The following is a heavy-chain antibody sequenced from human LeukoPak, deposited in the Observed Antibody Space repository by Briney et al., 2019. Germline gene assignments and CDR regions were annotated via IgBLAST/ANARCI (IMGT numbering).Heavy chain of an antibody. V-gene: IGHV4-4*02. Sequence: SETLSLTCAVSGVSISSSNWWGWVRQPPGKGLEWIGEIYHSGSTNYNPSLKSRVTISVDKSKNHFSLNLSSVTAADTAVYYCARDDSGTYAALDYWGQGTLVTVSS. CDR3: ARDDSGTYAALDY. J-gene: IGHJ4*02. CDR1: GVSISSSNW. D-gene: IGHD1-26*01. CDR2: IYHSGST.